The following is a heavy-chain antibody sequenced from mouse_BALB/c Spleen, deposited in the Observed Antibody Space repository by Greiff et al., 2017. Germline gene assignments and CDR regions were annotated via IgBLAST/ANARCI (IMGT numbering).Heavy chain of an antibody. CDR1: GYTFTSYV. CDR3: ARLGHYGNYVGFAY. CDR2: INPYNDGT. D-gene: IGHD2-1*01. Sequence: VQLQQSGPELVKPGASVKMSCKASGYTFTSYVMHWVKQKPGQGLEWIGYINPYNDGTKYNEKFKGKATLTSDKSSSTAYMELSSLTSEDSAVYYCARLGHYGNYVGFAYWGQGTLVTVSA. J-gene: IGHJ3*01. V-gene: IGHV1-14*01.